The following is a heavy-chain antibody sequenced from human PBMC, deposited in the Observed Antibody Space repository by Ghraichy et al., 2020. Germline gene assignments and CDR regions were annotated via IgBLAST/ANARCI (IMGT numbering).Heavy chain of an antibody. J-gene: IGHJ4*02. CDR3: ARGPKGEWELLIGLDY. Sequence: GGSLRLSCAASGFTFSSYAMHWVRQAPGKGLEWVAVISYDGSNKYYADSVKGRFTISRDNSKNTLYLQMNSLRAEDTAVYYCARGPKGEWELLIGLDYWGQGTLVTVSS. V-gene: IGHV3-30*04. D-gene: IGHD1-26*01. CDR2: ISYDGSNK. CDR1: GFTFSSYA.